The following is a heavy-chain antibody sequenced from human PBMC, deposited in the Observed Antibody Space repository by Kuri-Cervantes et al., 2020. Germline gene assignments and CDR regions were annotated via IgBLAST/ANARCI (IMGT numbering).Heavy chain of an antibody. J-gene: IGHJ4*02. V-gene: IGHV4-39*07. CDR3: ARGWTMVRGVIIQTYDY. Sequence: SETLSLTCTVSGGSISSSSYYWGWIRQPPGKGLEWIGSIYYSGSTYYNPSLKSRVTISVDTSKNQFSLKLSSVTAADTAVYYCARGWTMVRGVIIQTYDYWGQGTLVTVSS. CDR2: IYYSGST. CDR1: GGSISSSSYY. D-gene: IGHD3-10*01.